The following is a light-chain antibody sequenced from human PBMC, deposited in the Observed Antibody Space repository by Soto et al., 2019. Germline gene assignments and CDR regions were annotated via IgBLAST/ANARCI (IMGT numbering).Light chain of an antibody. J-gene: IGLJ3*02. CDR1: SGHSTYA. Sequence: QLVLTQSPSASASLGASVKLTCTLSSGHSTYAIAWHQQQPDKGPRYLMKLNSDGTHSKGDGIPDRFSGSSSGAERYLTISSLQSEDEADYYCQTWGTGILVFGGGTKLTVL. V-gene: IGLV4-69*01. CDR2: LNSDGTH. CDR3: QTWGTGILV.